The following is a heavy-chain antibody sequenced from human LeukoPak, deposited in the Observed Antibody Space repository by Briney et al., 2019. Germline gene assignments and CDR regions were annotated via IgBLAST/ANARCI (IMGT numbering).Heavy chain of an antibody. CDR3: ARGNWGYYYYMDV. CDR2: ISYDGSNK. CDR1: GFTFSSYA. V-gene: IGHV3-30*14. J-gene: IGHJ6*03. D-gene: IGHD3-16*01. Sequence: GGSLRLSCAASGFTFSSYAMHWVRQAPGKGLEWVAVISYDGSNKYYADSVKGRFTISRDNSKNTLYLQMGSLRAEDMAVYYCARGNWGYYYYMDVWGKGTTVTVSS.